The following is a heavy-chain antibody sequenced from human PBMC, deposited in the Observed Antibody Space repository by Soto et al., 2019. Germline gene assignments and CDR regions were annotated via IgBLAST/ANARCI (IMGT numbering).Heavy chain of an antibody. V-gene: IGHV1-69*13. D-gene: IGHD6-6*01. CDR1: GGTFSSYA. J-gene: IGHJ4*02. CDR3: ARGVVSSSGGPYFDY. Sequence: SVKVSCKASGGTFSSYAISWVREAPGQGLEWMGGIIPIFGTANYAQKFQGRVTITADESTSTAYMELSSLRSEDTAVYYCARGVVSSSGGPYFDYWGQGTLVTASS. CDR2: IIPIFGTA.